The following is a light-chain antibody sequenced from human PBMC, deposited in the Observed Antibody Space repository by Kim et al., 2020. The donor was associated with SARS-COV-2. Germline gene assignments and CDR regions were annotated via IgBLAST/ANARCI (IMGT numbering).Light chain of an antibody. CDR2: DDT. CDR3: QVWDSNSDHEV. Sequence: SYELTQPPSVSVAPGKTARISCGGDNVGSKSVQWYQKRPGQAPVVVVYDDTDRPSGIPERFSGSNSGNTATLTISRVEAGDEADYYCQVWDSNSDHEVFGGGTQLTVL. J-gene: IGLJ2*01. CDR1: NVGSKS. V-gene: IGLV3-21*03.